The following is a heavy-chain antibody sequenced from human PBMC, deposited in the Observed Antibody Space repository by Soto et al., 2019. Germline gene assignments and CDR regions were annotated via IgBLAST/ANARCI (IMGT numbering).Heavy chain of an antibody. CDR3: ARWGTYGEIPSSTTGMDV. Sequence: PGESLKISCKGSGYSFTSYWIGWVRQMPGKGLEWMGIIYPGDSDTRYSPSFQGQVTISADKSISTAYLQWSSLKASDTAMFYCARWGTYGEIPSSTTGMDVWGQGTTVTVSS. CDR1: GYSFTSYW. V-gene: IGHV5-51*01. J-gene: IGHJ6*02. CDR2: IYPGDSDT. D-gene: IGHD4-17*01.